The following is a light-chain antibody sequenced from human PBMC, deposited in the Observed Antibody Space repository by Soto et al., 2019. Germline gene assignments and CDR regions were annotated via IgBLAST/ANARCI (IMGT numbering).Light chain of an antibody. CDR3: SSYTSSSGV. CDR1: SSDVGGYNY. J-gene: IGLJ1*01. CDR2: EVS. Sequence: QSVLTQPASVSGSPGQSITISCTGTSSDVGGYNYVSWYRQHPGKAPKLMIYEVSNRPSGVSNRFSGSKSGNTASLTISGLQAEDEADYCCSSYTSSSGVFGTGTKVT. V-gene: IGLV2-14*01.